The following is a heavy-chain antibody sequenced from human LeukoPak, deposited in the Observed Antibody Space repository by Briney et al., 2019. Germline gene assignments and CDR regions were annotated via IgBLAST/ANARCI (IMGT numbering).Heavy chain of an antibody. D-gene: IGHD1-26*01. J-gene: IGHJ4*02. CDR3: AKEGSNGDFDY. V-gene: IGHV3-30*18. Sequence: GGSLRLSCAASGFTFSSYDMHWVRQAPGKGLEWVTVISYDGSNKYYGDSVKGRFTISRDNSKNTLYLKMNSLRAEDAAVYYCAKEGSNGDFDYWGQGTLVTVSS. CDR2: ISYDGSNK. CDR1: GFTFSSYD.